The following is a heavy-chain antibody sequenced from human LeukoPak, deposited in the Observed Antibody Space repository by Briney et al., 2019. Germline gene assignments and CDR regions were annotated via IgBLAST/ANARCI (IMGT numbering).Heavy chain of an antibody. D-gene: IGHD3-10*01. Sequence: GGSLRLSCAASGFTFSSYSMNWVRQAPGKGLEWVSSISSSSSYIYYADSVKGRFTISGDNAKNSLYLQMNSLRAEDTAVYYCARVSGTGRFFDYWGQGTLVTVSS. CDR3: ARVSGTGRFFDY. J-gene: IGHJ4*02. CDR2: ISSSSSYI. V-gene: IGHV3-21*01. CDR1: GFTFSSYS.